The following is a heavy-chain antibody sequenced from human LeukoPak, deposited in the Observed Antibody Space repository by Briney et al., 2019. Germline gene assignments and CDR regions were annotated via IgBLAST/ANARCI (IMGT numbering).Heavy chain of an antibody. J-gene: IGHJ3*02. V-gene: IGHV4-4*07. CDR2: IYTSGST. CDR3: ARASRFLGYCSGGSCYLDAFDI. CDR1: GGSISSYY. D-gene: IGHD2-15*01. Sequence: PSETLSLTCTVSGGSISSYYWSWIRQPAGKGLEWIGRIYTSGSTNYNPSLKSRVTMSVDTSKNLFSLKLSSVTAADTAVYYCARASRFLGYCSGGSCYLDAFDIWGQGTMVTVSS.